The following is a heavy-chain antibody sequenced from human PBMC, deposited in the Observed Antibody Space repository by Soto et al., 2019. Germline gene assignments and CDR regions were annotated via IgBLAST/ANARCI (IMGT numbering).Heavy chain of an antibody. V-gene: IGHV4-59*01. CDR1: CGSISSYY. CDR2: IYYSGST. D-gene: IGHD3-22*01. J-gene: IGHJ4*02. CDR3: AREGGYDSSGYYPFDY. Sequence: LSLTCTVSCGSISSYYWSWIRQPPGKGLEWIGYIYYSGSTNYNPSLKSRVTISVDTSKNQFSLKLSSVTAADTAVYYCAREGGYDSSGYYPFDYWGQGTLVTVSS.